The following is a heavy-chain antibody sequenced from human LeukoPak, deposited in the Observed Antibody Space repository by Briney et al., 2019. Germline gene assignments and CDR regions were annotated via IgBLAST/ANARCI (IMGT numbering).Heavy chain of an antibody. J-gene: IGHJ4*02. CDR2: IIPIFGTA. CDR1: GGIFSSYA. V-gene: IGHV1-69*01. CDR3: ARSERRITIFGVVIIPFDY. Sequence: ASVKVSCKASGGIFSSYAISWVRQAPGQGLEWMGGIIPIFGTANYAQKFQGRVTIIADESTSTAYMELSSLRSEDTAVYYCARSERRITIFGVVIIPFDYWGQGTLVTVSS. D-gene: IGHD3-3*01.